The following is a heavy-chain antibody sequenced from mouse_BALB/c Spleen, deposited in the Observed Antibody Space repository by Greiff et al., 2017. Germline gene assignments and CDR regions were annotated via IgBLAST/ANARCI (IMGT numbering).Heavy chain of an antibody. J-gene: IGHJ2*01. CDR2: ISSGGSYT. CDR1: GFTFSSYG. V-gene: IGHV5-6*03. D-gene: IGHD1-1*01. Sequence: EVMLVESGGGLVKPGGSLKLSCAASGFTFSSYGMSWVRQTPDKRLEWVATISSGGSYTYYPDSVKGRFTISRDNAKNTLYLQMSSLKSEDTAMYYCARLITTVVAPYFDYWGQGTTLTVSS. CDR3: ARLITTVVAPYFDY.